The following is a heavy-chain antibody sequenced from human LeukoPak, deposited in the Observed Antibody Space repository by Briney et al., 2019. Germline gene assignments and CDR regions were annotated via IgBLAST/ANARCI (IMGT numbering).Heavy chain of an antibody. Sequence: GGSLRLSCAASGFTFSSSGMHWVRQAPGKGLEWVAVISYDGSNKYYADSVKGRFTISRDNSKNTLYLQMNSLRAEDTAVYYCAKDPGKQWLVRYFDYWGQGTLVTVSS. CDR1: GFTFSSSG. CDR3: AKDPGKQWLVRYFDY. V-gene: IGHV3-30*18. CDR2: ISYDGSNK. J-gene: IGHJ4*02. D-gene: IGHD6-19*01.